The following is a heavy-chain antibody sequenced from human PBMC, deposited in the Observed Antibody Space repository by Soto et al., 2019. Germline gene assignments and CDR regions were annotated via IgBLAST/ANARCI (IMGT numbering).Heavy chain of an antibody. CDR2: IIPIFGTA. CDR3: ARQRCSGGSGYYGREDRWFDP. D-gene: IGHD2-15*01. V-gene: IGHV1-69*01. CDR1: GGTFSSYA. J-gene: IGHJ5*02. Sequence: QVQLVQSGAEVKKPGSSVKVSCKASGGTFSSYAISWVRQAPGQGLEWMGGIIPIFGTANYAQKFQGRVTITADESTSTAYMKLSSLRSEDTAVYYCARQRCSGGSGYYGREDRWFDPWGQGTLVTVSS.